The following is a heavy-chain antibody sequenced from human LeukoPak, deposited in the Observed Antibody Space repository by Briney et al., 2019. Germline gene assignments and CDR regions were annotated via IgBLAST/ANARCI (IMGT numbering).Heavy chain of an antibody. Sequence: GASVKVSCKASRYTFTGYYMNWVRQAPGLGLEWMGWTNPISGGTNYAQKFQGRVTMTRDTSISTAYMELSRLRSDDTAVYYCASRAPNYDILTGYQGPYYYYYYMDVWGKGTTVTVSS. D-gene: IGHD3-9*01. V-gene: IGHV1-2*02. CDR3: ASRAPNYDILTGYQGPYYYYYYMDV. J-gene: IGHJ6*03. CDR1: RYTFTGYY. CDR2: TNPISGGT.